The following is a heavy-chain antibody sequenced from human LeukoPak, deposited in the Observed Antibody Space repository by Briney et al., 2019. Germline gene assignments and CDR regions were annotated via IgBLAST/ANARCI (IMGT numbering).Heavy chain of an antibody. D-gene: IGHD3-16*02. J-gene: IGHJ4*02. Sequence: GGSLRLSCAASGFTFSNHAIHWVRQAPGKGLEWVAVISSDGSTKFYADSVKGRFTISRDNSKNTLYVQMNSLRVEDTAVYCCARDLYDYVWGTYRYSPHDYWGQGTLVTVSS. CDR2: ISSDGSTK. CDR3: ARDLYDYVWGTYRYSPHDY. CDR1: GFTFSNHA. V-gene: IGHV3-30*19.